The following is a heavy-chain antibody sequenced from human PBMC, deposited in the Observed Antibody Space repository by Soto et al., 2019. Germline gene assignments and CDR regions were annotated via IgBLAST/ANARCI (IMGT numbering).Heavy chain of an antibody. V-gene: IGHV3-13*01. J-gene: IGHJ3*02. CDR1: GFTFSSYD. Sequence: QTGGSLRLSCAASGFTFSSYDLHWVRQGSGKGLEWVSAIGNAGDTYYASSVKGRFTISRENAKNSLSLQMNSLRAGDTAVYHCAREGTGSDAFDIWGQGTVVTVSS. D-gene: IGHD2-8*02. CDR2: IGNAGDT. CDR3: AREGTGSDAFDI.